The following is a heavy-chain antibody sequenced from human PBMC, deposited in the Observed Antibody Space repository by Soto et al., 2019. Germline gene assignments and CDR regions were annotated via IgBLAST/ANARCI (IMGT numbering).Heavy chain of an antibody. CDR1: GGSISSGGYY. V-gene: IGHV4-31*03. Sequence: PSETLSLTCTVSGGSISSGGYYWSWIRQHPGKGLEWIGYIYYSGSTYYNPSLKSRVTISVDTSKNQFSLKLSSVTAADTAVYYCAREDSSYGRLDYWSQGTLVTVSS. CDR3: AREDSSYGRLDY. J-gene: IGHJ4*02. D-gene: IGHD5-18*01. CDR2: IYYSGST.